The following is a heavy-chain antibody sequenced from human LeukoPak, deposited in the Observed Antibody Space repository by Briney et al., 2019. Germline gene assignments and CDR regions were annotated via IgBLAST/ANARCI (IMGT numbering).Heavy chain of an antibody. J-gene: IGHJ4*02. Sequence: ASVKVSCKASGYTFTSYGISWVRQAPGQGLEWMGWISAYNGNTNYAQKLQSGVTMTTDTSTSTAYMELRSLRSDDTAVYYCAILGYCSSTSCYGVYYWGQGTLVTVSS. CDR1: GYTFTSYG. V-gene: IGHV1-18*01. CDR2: ISAYNGNT. CDR3: AILGYCSSTSCYGVYY. D-gene: IGHD2-2*01.